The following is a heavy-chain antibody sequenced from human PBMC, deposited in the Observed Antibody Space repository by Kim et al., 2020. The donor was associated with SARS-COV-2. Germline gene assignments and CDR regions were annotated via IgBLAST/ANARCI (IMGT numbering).Heavy chain of an antibody. V-gene: IGHV3-48*03. D-gene: IGHD5-18*01. J-gene: IGHJ4*02. Sequence: YYADSVKGRFTISRDNAKNSLYLQMNSLRAEDTAVYYCARDQGYSYGYGYWGQGTLVTVSS. CDR3: ARDQGYSYGYGY.